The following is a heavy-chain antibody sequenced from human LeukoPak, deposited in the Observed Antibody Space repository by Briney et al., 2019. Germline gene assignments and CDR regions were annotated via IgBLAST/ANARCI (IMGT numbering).Heavy chain of an antibody. CDR3: ARVRVILGHYFDY. CDR2: IYSGGTT. D-gene: IGHD3-22*01. J-gene: IGHJ4*02. V-gene: IGHV3-66*01. Sequence: HAGGSLRLSCAASGFTVSSNYMSWVRQAPGKGPEWVSVIYSGGTTYYADSVKGRFTISRDNSKNTLYLQMNSLRVEDTAVYYCARVRVILGHYFDYWGQGTLVTVSS. CDR1: GFTVSSNY.